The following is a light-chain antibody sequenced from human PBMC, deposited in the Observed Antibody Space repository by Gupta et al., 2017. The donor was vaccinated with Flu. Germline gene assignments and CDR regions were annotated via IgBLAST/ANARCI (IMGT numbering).Light chain of an antibody. CDR1: SNNVGNQG. CDR3: SAWDNSLSAWV. Sequence: ALPQPPSVATGVGQTATLNCTGNSNNVGNQGAAWLQQHQGHPPKHLTYRNNQRPSGISEKFSASRSGSTASLTITGLQPEDEADYYCSAWDNSLSAWVFGGATKLTVL. V-gene: IGLV10-54*04. J-gene: IGLJ3*02. CDR2: RNN.